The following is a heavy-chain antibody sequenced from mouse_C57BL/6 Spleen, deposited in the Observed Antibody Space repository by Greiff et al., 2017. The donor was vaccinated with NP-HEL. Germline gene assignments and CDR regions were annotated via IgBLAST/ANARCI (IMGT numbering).Heavy chain of an antibody. J-gene: IGHJ3*01. CDR1: GYTFTDYY. CDR3: ARSDGYY. V-gene: IGHV1-26*01. CDR2: INPNNGGT. D-gene: IGHD2-3*01. Sequence: VQLQQSGPELVKPGASVKISCKASGYTFTDYYMNWVKQSHGKSLEWIGDINPNNGGTSYNQKFKGKATLTVDKSSSTAYMELRSLTSEDSAVYYCARSDGYYGGQGTLVTVSA.